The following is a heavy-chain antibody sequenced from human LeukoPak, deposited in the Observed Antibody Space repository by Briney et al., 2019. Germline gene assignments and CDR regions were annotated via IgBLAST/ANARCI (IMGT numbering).Heavy chain of an antibody. J-gene: IGHJ3*02. V-gene: IGHV3-30*02. CDR3: ANSGTSWWYPAFDI. Sequence: GGSLTLSCAASGFTFDCCGMHWVRQAPGKGLEWVAFIRNVGNDKYYADSVKGRFFISRDNSKNTLSLQMNSLRVEDTAVYYCANSGTSWWYPAFDIWGQGTMVTVSS. D-gene: IGHD2-15*01. CDR1: GFTFDCCG. CDR2: IRNVGNDK.